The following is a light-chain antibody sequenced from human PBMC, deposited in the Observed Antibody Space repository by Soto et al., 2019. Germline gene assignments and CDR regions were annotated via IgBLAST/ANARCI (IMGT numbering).Light chain of an antibody. CDR3: TSYARSGYV. V-gene: IGLV2-14*01. Sequence: QSPPSPPASVSVSPGPSITISRTATSSDIHDYKFVSWYQQHPGKAPKLIIYEVTRRPSGVSDRFSGSKSGNMASLTISGLQAEDEADYYCTSYARSGYVFGPGTKATVL. J-gene: IGLJ1*01. CDR2: EVT. CDR1: SSDIHDYKF.